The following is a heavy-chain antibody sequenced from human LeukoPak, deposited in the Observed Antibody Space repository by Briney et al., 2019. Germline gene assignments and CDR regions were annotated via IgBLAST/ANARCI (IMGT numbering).Heavy chain of an antibody. Sequence: ASVKVSCKASGYTFTNYYIHWVRQAPGQGLQWMGWINPNGGGTNYAQKFQGRVTMTRDTSITTAYMELSRLRSDDTAMYYCARGGSLVFGVLNDWGQGTLVTVSS. J-gene: IGHJ4*02. D-gene: IGHD3-16*01. CDR1: GYTFTNYY. V-gene: IGHV1-2*02. CDR2: INPNGGGT. CDR3: ARGGSLVFGVLND.